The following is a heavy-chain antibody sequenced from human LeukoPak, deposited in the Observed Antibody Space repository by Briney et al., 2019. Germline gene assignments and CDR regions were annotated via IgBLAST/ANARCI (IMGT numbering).Heavy chain of an antibody. CDR1: GFTFSSYG. J-gene: IGHJ6*02. V-gene: IGHV3-30*02. Sequence: GGSLRLSCAASGFTFSSYGMHWVRQAPGKGLEWVAFIRYDGSNKYYADSVKGRFTISRDNSKNTLYLQMNSLRVEDTAVYYCARDRITMVRGVINYYGMDVWGQGTTVTVSS. CDR3: ARDRITMVRGVINYYGMDV. D-gene: IGHD3-10*01. CDR2: IRYDGSNK.